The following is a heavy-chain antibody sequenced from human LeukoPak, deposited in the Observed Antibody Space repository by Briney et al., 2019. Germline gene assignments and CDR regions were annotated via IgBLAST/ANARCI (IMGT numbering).Heavy chain of an antibody. J-gene: IGHJ4*02. Sequence: PSETLSLTCAVYGGSFSGYYWSWIRQPPGKGLEWIGEINHSGSTNYNPSLKSRVTISVDTSKNQFSLKLSSVTAADTAVYYCARRPLNYDFWSGSRPYFDYWGQGTLVTVSS. CDR2: INHSGST. CDR3: ARRPLNYDFWSGSRPYFDY. CDR1: GGSFSGYY. D-gene: IGHD3-3*01. V-gene: IGHV4-34*01.